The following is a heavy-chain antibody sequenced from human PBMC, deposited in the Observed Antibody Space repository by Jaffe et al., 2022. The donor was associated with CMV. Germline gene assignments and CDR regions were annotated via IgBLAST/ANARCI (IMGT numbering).Heavy chain of an antibody. CDR3: ARITRPLEKYYDSRGHYYINEY. J-gene: IGHJ4*02. CDR2: IYYSGNT. V-gene: IGHV4-39*01. CDR1: GGSISTSIYY. D-gene: IGHD3-22*01. Sequence: QLQLQESGPGLVKPSETLSLTCTVSGGSISTSIYYWGWIRQPPGKGLEWIGTIYYSGNTYYNPSLESRVTISVDTSKKQFSLQLSSVTAADTAVYYCARITRPLEKYYDSRGHYYINEYWGQGTLVTVSS.